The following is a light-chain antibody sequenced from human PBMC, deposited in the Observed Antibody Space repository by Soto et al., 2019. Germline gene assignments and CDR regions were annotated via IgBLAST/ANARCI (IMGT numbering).Light chain of an antibody. V-gene: IGKV1-39*01. CDR3: QQSYSTWWT. J-gene: IGKJ1*01. Sequence: DIQMTQSPSSLSASVGDRVTITCRASQSISSYLNWYQQKPGNAPKLLIYAASSLQSGVPSRFSGSGSGTDFTLTISSLQPEDYATYYCQQSYSTWWTFGQGTRVEIK. CDR2: AAS. CDR1: QSISSY.